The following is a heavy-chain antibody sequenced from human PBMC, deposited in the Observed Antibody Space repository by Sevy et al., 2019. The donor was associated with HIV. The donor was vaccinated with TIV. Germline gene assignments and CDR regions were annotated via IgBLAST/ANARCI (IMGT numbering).Heavy chain of an antibody. CDR3: ARDDHWAFDY. CDR1: GFSFSSYS. Sequence: GGSLRLPCVTSGFSFSSYSMNWVRQAQGKGLDWVSYISSSSGTIRNADSVKGRLTISRDNAKNSLFLQMNSLRAEDTAVYYCARDDHWAFDYWGQGALVTVSS. D-gene: IGHD7-27*01. J-gene: IGHJ4*02. CDR2: ISSSSGTI. V-gene: IGHV3-48*01.